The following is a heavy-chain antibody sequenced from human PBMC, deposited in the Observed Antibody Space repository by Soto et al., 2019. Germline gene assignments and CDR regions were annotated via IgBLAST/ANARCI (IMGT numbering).Heavy chain of an antibody. Sequence: QVQLVQSGAEVRKPGSSVKVSCKASGGTFSRHAISWVRQAPGQGLEWMGGIIPIFGTANHAQKFQGRVTIIADESTSTVYMELSSLRSEDTAVYYCASRVRGVIDAFDIWGQGTMVTVSS. J-gene: IGHJ3*02. CDR3: ASRVRGVIDAFDI. V-gene: IGHV1-69*01. D-gene: IGHD3-10*01. CDR1: GGTFSRHA. CDR2: IIPIFGTA.